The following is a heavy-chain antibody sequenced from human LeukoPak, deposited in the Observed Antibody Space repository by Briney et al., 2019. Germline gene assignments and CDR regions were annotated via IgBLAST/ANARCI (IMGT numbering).Heavy chain of an antibody. Sequence: PSETLSLTCAVYGGSFSGYYWSWLRQPPGKGLEWIGEINHSGSTNYNPSLKSRVTISVDTSKNQFSLKLSSVTAADTAVYYCARGVGVYVWGSYRRGTFDYWGQGTLVTVSS. J-gene: IGHJ4*02. D-gene: IGHD3-16*02. CDR2: INHSGST. CDR3: ARGVGVYVWGSYRRGTFDY. CDR1: GGSFSGYY. V-gene: IGHV4-34*01.